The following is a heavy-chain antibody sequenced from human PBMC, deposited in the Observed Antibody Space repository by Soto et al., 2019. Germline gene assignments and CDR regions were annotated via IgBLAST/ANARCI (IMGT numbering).Heavy chain of an antibody. D-gene: IGHD2-15*01. Sequence: GESLKISWKGSGYRCTSYWIGWVRQIPGRGLEWMGRIDPSDSYTNYSPSSQGHVIISADKSISTAYLQWSSLRASDTAMYYCATRRGGGRALRFDPWGQGTLVTVS. CDR1: GYRCTSYW. CDR2: IDPSDSYT. CDR3: ATRRGGGRALRFDP. V-gene: IGHV5-10-1*01. J-gene: IGHJ5*02.